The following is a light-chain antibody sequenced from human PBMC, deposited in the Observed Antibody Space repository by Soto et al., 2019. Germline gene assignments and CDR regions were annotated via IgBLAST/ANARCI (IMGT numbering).Light chain of an antibody. CDR3: QQYGHSLWT. Sequence: EIVWTQSPSTLSLSPGERATLSCRASHSVSSSYLAWYQQKPGQAPRLLIYGASSRATGIPDRFSGSGSGTDFTLTISRLEPEDYAVYYCQQYGHSLWTFGQGTKVDIK. CDR1: HSVSSSY. V-gene: IGKV3-20*01. CDR2: GAS. J-gene: IGKJ1*01.